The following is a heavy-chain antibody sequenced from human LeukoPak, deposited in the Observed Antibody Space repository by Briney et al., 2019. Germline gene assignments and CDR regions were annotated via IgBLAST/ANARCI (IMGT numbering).Heavy chain of an antibody. D-gene: IGHD5-24*01. CDR1: GGSISSSNW. CDR3: ARIMATLYY. Sequence: SETLSLTCAVSGGSISSSNWWSWVRPPPGKGLEWIGVIYHSGSTNYNPSLKSRVTISVDQSKNQFSLKLSSVPATDTVVYYCARIMATLYYWGQGTLVTVSS. CDR2: IYHSGST. J-gene: IGHJ4*02. V-gene: IGHV4-4*02.